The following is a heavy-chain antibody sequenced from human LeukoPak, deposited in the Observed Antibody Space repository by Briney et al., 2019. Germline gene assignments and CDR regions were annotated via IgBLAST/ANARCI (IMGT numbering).Heavy chain of an antibody. CDR1: GYIFTNYW. J-gene: IGHJ4*02. V-gene: IGHV5-51*01. CDR3: ARGSGYDLFDY. D-gene: IGHD5-12*01. Sequence: GESLKISCKGSGYIFTNYWIAWVRQMPGKGLEWMGIIYPRDSESRYSPSFQGQVTISADKSISTAYLQWSSLKASDTAMYYCARGSGYDLFDYWGQGTLVTVSS. CDR2: IYPRDSES.